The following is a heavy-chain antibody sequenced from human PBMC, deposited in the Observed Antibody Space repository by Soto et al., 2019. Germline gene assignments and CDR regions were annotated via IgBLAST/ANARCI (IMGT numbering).Heavy chain of an antibody. D-gene: IGHD3-10*01. CDR2: ISSDGTNK. J-gene: IGHJ4*02. V-gene: IGHV3-30*18. Sequence: QVQLVESGGGVVQPGRSLRLSCAASGFTFSTYGMHWVRQTPGKGLYWVAVISSDGTNKYYGDSVKGRFTISRDNPKNILYLQMNSLRPEDTAVYYFLKEITMPWGARLFDNWGQGPLVTLSS. CDR1: GFTFSTYG. CDR3: LKEITMPWGARLFDN.